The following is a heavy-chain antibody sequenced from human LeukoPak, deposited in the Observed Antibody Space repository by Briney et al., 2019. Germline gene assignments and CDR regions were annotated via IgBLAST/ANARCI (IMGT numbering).Heavy chain of an antibody. CDR2: IYYSGTT. Sequence: SETLSLTCTVSGGSISTYYWSWIRQPSGKGLEWIGYIYYSGTTNYNPSLKSRVTISVDTSKNQFSLKLSSVTAADTAVYYCARRVGNYFDYWGQGTLVTVSS. J-gene: IGHJ4*02. CDR3: ARRVGNYFDY. V-gene: IGHV4-59*08. D-gene: IGHD3-10*01. CDR1: GGSISTYY.